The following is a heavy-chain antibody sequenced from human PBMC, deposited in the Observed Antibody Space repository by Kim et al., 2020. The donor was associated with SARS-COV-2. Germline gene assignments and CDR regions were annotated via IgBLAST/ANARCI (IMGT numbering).Heavy chain of an antibody. J-gene: IGHJ3*02. V-gene: IGHV5-51*01. Sequence: GESLKISCKGSGYSFTSYWIGWVRQMPGKGLEWMGIIYPGDSDTRYSPSFQGQVTISADKSISTAYLQWSSLKASDTAMYYCARRSGTRSPLTQAGAFDIWGQGTMVTVSS. CDR1: GYSFTSYW. D-gene: IGHD1-7*01. CDR3: ARRSGTRSPLTQAGAFDI. CDR2: IYPGDSDT.